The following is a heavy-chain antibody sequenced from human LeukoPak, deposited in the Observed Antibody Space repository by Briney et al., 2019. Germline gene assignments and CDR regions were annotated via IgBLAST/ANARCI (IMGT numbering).Heavy chain of an antibody. D-gene: IGHD3-3*01. CDR1: GDSINSGGHY. CDR2: IYTSGST. J-gene: IGHJ3*02. Sequence: PSETLSLTCTVSGDSINSGGHYWSWIRQPPGKGLEWIGRIYTSGSTNYNPSLKSRVTMSVDTSKNQFSLKLSSVTAADTAVYYCARARSYYDFWSGYWAGDAFDIWGQGTMVTVSS. V-gene: IGHV4-61*02. CDR3: ARARSYYDFWSGYWAGDAFDI.